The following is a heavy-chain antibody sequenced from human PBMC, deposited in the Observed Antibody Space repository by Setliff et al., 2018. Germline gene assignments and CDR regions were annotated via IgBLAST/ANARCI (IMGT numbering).Heavy chain of an antibody. V-gene: IGHV5-51*01. CDR2: IFPADADT. Sequence: PGESLKISCNESRDSFTIYWIIWVRQVPGKGLEWMGMIFPADADTRYNPSFKGQFTISVDKSISTAYLQWSSLKASDTAMYYCASPSAGWTKPFDVWGQGTMVTVSS. CDR3: ASPSAGWTKPFDV. CDR1: RDSFTIYW. D-gene: IGHD6-19*01. J-gene: IGHJ3*01.